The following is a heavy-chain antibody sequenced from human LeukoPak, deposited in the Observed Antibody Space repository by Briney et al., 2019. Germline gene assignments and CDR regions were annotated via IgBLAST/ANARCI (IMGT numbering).Heavy chain of an antibody. J-gene: IGHJ4*02. CDR3: ARDLDY. CDR1: GFSFSSYW. V-gene: IGHV3-7*05. CDR2: VKPDGGDK. Sequence: GGPLRLSCAASGFSFSSYWMDWFRQAPGKGLEWVANVKPDGGDKYYADSVKGRFTIFRDNVKNLLYLQMNSLRVEDTAVYFCARDLDYWGQGTLVTVSS.